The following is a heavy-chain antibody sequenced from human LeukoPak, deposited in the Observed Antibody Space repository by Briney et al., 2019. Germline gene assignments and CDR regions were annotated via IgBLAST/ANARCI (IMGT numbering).Heavy chain of an antibody. V-gene: IGHV3-30*09. CDR3: ARVGSSSWYQWYFDY. D-gene: IGHD6-13*01. Sequence: PGGSLRLSCAASGFTFSSYAMHWVRQAPGKGLDWVAVISNDGSSKYYAASVKGRFAISRDNSKNTLYLQMNSLRAEDTAVYYCARVGSSSWYQWYFDYWGQGTLVTVSS. CDR2: ISNDGSSK. J-gene: IGHJ4*02. CDR1: GFTFSSYA.